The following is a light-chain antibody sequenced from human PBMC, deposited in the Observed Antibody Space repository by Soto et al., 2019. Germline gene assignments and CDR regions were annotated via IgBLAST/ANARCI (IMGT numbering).Light chain of an antibody. V-gene: IGLV2-8*01. J-gene: IGLJ1*01. CDR3: SSFAGSNNFPYV. CDR1: SSDVGAYDY. CDR2: EIN. Sequence: VLTQPPSASGSPGQSVTISCTGTSSDVGAYDYVSWYQQHPGKAPKLMIYEINKRPSGVPDRFSGSKSGNTASLTVSGLQAEDEADYYCSSFAGSNNFPYVFGTGTKVTVL.